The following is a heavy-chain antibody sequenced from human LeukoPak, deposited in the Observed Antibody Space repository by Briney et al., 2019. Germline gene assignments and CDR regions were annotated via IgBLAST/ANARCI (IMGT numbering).Heavy chain of an antibody. V-gene: IGHV1-46*01. CDR1: GYTFTSYY. CDR2: INPSGGST. Sequence: GASVKVSCKASGYTFTSYYMHWVRQAPGQGLEWMGIINPSGGSTGYAQKFQGRVTMTRDTSTSTVYMELRSLRSEDPAVYYCARDRWCSGGSCYSGGVGWFDPWGQGTLVTVSS. D-gene: IGHD2-15*01. CDR3: ARDRWCSGGSCYSGGVGWFDP. J-gene: IGHJ5*02.